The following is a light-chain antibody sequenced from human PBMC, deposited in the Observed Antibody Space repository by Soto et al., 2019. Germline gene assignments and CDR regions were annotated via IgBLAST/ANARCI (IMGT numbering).Light chain of an antibody. V-gene: IGKV1-5*01. J-gene: IGKJ2*01. CDR1: QSISSW. CDR2: DAS. Sequence: EIQMTQSPYTLSASVGDRVTITCRARQSISSWLAWYQQKPGKAPKLLIYDASSLESGVPSRFSGSGSGTEFTLTISSLQPDDFATYYCQQYKSYPYTFGQGTKVDIK. CDR3: QQYKSYPYT.